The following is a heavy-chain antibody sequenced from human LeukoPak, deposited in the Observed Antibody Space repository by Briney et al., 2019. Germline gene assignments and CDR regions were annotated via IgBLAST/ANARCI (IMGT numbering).Heavy chain of an antibody. CDR2: INNSGTTT. Sequence: PGGSLRLSCTASGFTFSSYSMNWVRQAPGKGLEWLSYINNSGTTTYYAGSVRGRFTISRDNAKNSLYLQMNSLRAEDTAVYYCARDLAHYYGSSAPCWGQGTLVTVSS. CDR1: GFTFSSYS. V-gene: IGHV3-48*01. J-gene: IGHJ4*02. CDR3: ARDLAHYYGSSAPC. D-gene: IGHD3-22*01.